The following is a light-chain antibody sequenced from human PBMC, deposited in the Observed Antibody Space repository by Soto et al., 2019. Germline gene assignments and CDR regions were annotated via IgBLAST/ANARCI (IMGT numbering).Light chain of an antibody. CDR3: RQYDTSPRT. CDR1: QNVASRK. V-gene: IGKV3-20*01. CDR2: GAS. Sequence: EIVLTQSPGTMSLAPGESAALSCRAIQNVASRKLAWNQQKRGEAHRLLSHGASNRATGTPDRFSGSGSGTDFTLTISRLEPDDFAVYYCRQYDTSPRTFGQGTTLDI. J-gene: IGKJ2*01.